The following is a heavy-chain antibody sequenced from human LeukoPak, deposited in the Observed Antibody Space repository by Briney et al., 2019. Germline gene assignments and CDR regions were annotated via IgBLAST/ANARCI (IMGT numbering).Heavy chain of an antibody. Sequence: SETLSLTCTVSGGSISSSSYYWGWIRQPPGKGLEWIGSIYYSGSTYYNPSLKSRVTIPVDTSKNQFSLKLSSVTAADTAVYYCARKKPGIAAAGQNYYYYYMDVWGKGTTVAVSS. CDR2: IYYSGST. J-gene: IGHJ6*03. D-gene: IGHD6-13*01. CDR1: GGSISSSSYY. V-gene: IGHV4-39*01. CDR3: ARKKPGIAAAGQNYYYYYMDV.